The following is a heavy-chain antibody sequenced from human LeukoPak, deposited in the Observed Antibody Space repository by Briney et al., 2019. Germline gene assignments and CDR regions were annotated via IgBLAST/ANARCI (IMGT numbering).Heavy chain of an antibody. D-gene: IGHD3-22*01. CDR2: IYPGDSDT. CDR1: GYSFTNYW. V-gene: IGHV5-51*01. J-gene: IGHJ3*02. CDR3: ARRLMYYYDSSGYDVAFDI. Sequence: GESLKISCKGSGYSFTNYWIGWVRQMPGKGLEWMGVIYPGDSDTIYSPSLQGQVTISAGKSIITAYLQWSSLKASDTAMYYCARRLMYYYDSSGYDVAFDIWGQGTMVTVSS.